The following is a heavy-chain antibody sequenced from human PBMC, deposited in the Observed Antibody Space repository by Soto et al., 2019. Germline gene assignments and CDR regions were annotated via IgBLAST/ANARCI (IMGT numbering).Heavy chain of an antibody. Sequence: QITLKESGPTPVKPTQTLTLTCTFSGFSLSTSGVGVGWIRQPPGKALEWLALIYWDDDKRYSPSLKSRLTNTEATYNTQVVLTMTNMDTVDTATYYCAHTPSGHRSGYYYALDYCGQGTLVTVSS. J-gene: IGHJ4*02. CDR2: IYWDDDK. V-gene: IGHV2-5*02. CDR1: GFSLSTSGVG. CDR3: AHTPSGHRSGYYYALDY. D-gene: IGHD3-22*01.